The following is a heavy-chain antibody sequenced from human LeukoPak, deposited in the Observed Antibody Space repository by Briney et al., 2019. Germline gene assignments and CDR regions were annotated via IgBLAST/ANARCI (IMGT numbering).Heavy chain of an antibody. J-gene: IGHJ4*02. D-gene: IGHD3-22*01. CDR3: ARPYYYDSSGYLGY. CDR1: GYTFTGYH. CDR2: ISAYNGNT. V-gene: IGHV1-18*04. Sequence: GASVKVSCKASGYTFTGYHIHWVRQAPGQGLEWMGWISAYNGNTNYAQKLQGRVTMTTDTSTSTAYMELRSLRSDDTAVYYCARPYYYDSSGYLGYWGQGTLVTVSS.